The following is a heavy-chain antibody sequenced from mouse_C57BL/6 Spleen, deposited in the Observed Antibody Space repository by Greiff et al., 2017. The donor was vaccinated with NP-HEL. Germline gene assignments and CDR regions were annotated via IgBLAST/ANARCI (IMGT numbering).Heavy chain of an antibody. V-gene: IGHV14-4*01. CDR3: TTYYVDY. Sequence: VQLKQSGAELVRPGASVKLSCTASGFNIKDDYMHWVKQRPEQGLEWIGWIDPENGDTEYASKFQGKATITADTSSNTAYLQLSSLTSEDTAVYYCTTYYVDYWGQGTTLTVSS. J-gene: IGHJ2*01. CDR2: IDPENGDT. CDR1: GFNIKDDY.